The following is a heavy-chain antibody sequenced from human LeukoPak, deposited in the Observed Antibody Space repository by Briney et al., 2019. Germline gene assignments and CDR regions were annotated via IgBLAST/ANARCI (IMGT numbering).Heavy chain of an antibody. D-gene: IGHD3-9*01. Sequence: SQTLSLTCTVSGGSISSGGYYWSWIRQHPGKGLEWIGYIYYSGSTYYNPSLKSRVTISVDTSKNQFSLKLSSVTAADTAVYYCARVPNLTGYYSGHWYFDLWGRGTLVTVSS. V-gene: IGHV4-31*03. CDR1: GGSISSGGYY. J-gene: IGHJ2*01. CDR2: IYYSGST. CDR3: ARVPNLTGYYSGHWYFDL.